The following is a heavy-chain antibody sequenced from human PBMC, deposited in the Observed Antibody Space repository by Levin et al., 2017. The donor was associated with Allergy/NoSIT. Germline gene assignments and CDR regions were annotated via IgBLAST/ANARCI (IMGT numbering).Heavy chain of an antibody. J-gene: IGHJ4*02. V-gene: IGHV3-33*01. D-gene: IGHD5-12*01. CDR2: IWYDGSKK. Sequence: PGGSLRLSCEASGFTFSSSGMHWVRQAPGKGLEWVAVIWYDGSKKYYGDSVKGRFTISRDDSKNTLYLQMNRLRSEDTAVYYCAFDSSGYDFLRFDYWGPGTLVTVSS. CDR1: GFTFSSSG. CDR3: AFDSSGYDFLRFDY.